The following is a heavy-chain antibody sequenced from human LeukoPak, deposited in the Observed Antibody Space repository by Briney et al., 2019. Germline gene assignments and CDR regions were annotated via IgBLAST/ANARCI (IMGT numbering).Heavy chain of an antibody. J-gene: IGHJ3*01. Sequence: YPGGSLRLSCAASGFMFSSYAMHWVRQAPGKGLEWVAVISYDGSNIDYADSVKGRFTISRDNSKNTLYLQMNSLRAEDTAVYFCARDPQTEPPPPSALDFWGQGTMVTISS. D-gene: IGHD1-14*01. CDR1: GFMFSSYA. V-gene: IGHV3-30*04. CDR3: ARDPQTEPPPPSALDF. CDR2: ISYDGSNI.